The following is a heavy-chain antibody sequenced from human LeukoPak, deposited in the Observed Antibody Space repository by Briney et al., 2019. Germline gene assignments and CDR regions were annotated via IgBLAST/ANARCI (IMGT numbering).Heavy chain of an antibody. D-gene: IGHD3-10*01. Sequence: SETLSLTCTVSGGSISSSSYYWGWIRQPPGKGLEWIRSIYYSGSTYYNPSLKSRVTISVDTSKNQFSLKLSSVTAADTAVYYCARSGTTMVRGVMSFDYWGQGTLVTVSS. J-gene: IGHJ4*02. CDR1: GGSISSSSYY. V-gene: IGHV4-39*01. CDR3: ARSGTTMVRGVMSFDY. CDR2: IYYSGST.